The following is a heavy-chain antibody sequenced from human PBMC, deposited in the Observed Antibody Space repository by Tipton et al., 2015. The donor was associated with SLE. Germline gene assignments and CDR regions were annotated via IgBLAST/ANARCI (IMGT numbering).Heavy chain of an antibody. Sequence: TLSLTCTVSGDSISSSNYYWGWIRQPPGEGLEWIGSFSYSGNTYYNPSLKTRVTISVDTSKNQFSLKLNSVTAADTAVYYCARKGEGEGPTYYYGMDVRGQGTTVTVSS. V-gene: IGHV4-39*07. CDR1: GDSISSSNYY. CDR3: ARKGEGEGPTYYYGMDV. J-gene: IGHJ6*02. CDR2: FSYSGNT. D-gene: IGHD3-16*01.